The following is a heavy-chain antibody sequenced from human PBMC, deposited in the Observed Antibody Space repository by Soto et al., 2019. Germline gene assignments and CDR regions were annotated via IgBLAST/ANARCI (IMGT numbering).Heavy chain of an antibody. J-gene: IGHJ4*02. CDR1: GFTFSRYG. D-gene: IGHD2-15*01. CDR2: ITFDGSIQ. CDR3: AKAGDCSGGGSLFDS. V-gene: IGHV3-30*18. Sequence: GGSLRLSCVASGFTFSRYGMHRVRRAPGEGLEWVAVITFDGSIQYYVDSVKGRFAISRDNFKNTVYLEMNNVRAEDTAVYYCAKAGDCSGGGSLFDSWGRGTLVTVSS.